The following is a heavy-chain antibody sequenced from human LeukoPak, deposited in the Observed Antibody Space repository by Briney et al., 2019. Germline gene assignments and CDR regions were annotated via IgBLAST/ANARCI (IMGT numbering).Heavy chain of an antibody. CDR3: ARDGGSGWSADAFDI. Sequence: ASVRVSCKASGYTFTSYGISWVRQAPGQGLEWMGWISAYNGNTNYAQKLQGRVTMTTDTSTSTAYMELRSLRSDDTAVYYCARDGGSGWSADAFDIWGQGTMVTVSS. CDR1: GYTFTSYG. J-gene: IGHJ3*02. D-gene: IGHD6-19*01. V-gene: IGHV1-18*01. CDR2: ISAYNGNT.